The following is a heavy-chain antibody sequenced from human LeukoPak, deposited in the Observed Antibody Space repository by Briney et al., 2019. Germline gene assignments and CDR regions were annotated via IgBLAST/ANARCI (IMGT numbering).Heavy chain of an antibody. CDR1: GGSISSGGYY. J-gene: IGHJ5*02. CDR2: IYYSGST. D-gene: IGHD4-4*01. V-gene: IGHV4-31*03. CDR3: ARLAYSNYDLSGWFDP. Sequence: PSETLSLTCTVSGGSISSGGYYWSWIRQHPGKGLEWIGYIYYSGSTYYNPSLKSRVTISVDTSKNQFSLKLSSVTAADTAVYYCARLAYSNYDLSGWFDPWGQGTLVTVSS.